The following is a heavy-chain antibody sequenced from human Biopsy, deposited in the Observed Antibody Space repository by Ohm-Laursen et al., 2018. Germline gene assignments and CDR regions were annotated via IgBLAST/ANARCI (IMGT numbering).Heavy chain of an antibody. Sequence: SLRLSCAASGFTFDDHAMHWVRQPPGKGLEWVSGISWNSDKIGYADSVEGRFTISRDNAKNSLYLQMNSLRAEDTAFYYCTKDQDYGDYGMDVWGQGTTVTVSS. CDR2: ISWNSDKI. CDR3: TKDQDYGDYGMDV. J-gene: IGHJ6*02. V-gene: IGHV3-9*01. CDR1: GFTFDDHA. D-gene: IGHD4-17*01.